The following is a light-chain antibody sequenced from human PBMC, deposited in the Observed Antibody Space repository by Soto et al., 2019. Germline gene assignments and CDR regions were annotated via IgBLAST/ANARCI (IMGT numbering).Light chain of an antibody. V-gene: IGKV3-15*01. J-gene: IGKJ1*01. Sequence: IVLTQSPGPLSLSLGERATLSCRASQSVSSKLVWYQQKPGQAPRLLIYGASTRATGIPARFSGSGSGTEFTLSISSLQSEDFALYYCHQYDEWPQTFGQGTKVDIK. CDR1: QSVSSK. CDR3: HQYDEWPQT. CDR2: GAS.